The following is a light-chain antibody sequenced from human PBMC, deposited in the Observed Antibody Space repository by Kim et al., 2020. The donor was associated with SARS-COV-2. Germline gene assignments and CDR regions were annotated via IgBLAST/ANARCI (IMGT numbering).Light chain of an antibody. J-gene: IGKJ1*01. V-gene: IGKV1-5*03. CDR1: QSISSL. CDR2: KAS. Sequence: DIQMTQSPSTLSASVGDRVTITCRASQSISSLLAWYQQKPGKAPKLLIYKASSLESGVPSRFSGSGSGTEFTLTISSLQPDDFATYYCQQYNSSPWTFGQGTKVDIK. CDR3: QQYNSSPWT.